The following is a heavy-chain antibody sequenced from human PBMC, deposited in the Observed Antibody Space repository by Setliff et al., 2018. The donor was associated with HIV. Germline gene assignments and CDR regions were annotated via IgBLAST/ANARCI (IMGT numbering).Heavy chain of an antibody. CDR3: ARVPAAIDY. V-gene: IGHV3-9*01. D-gene: IGHD2-15*01. J-gene: IGHJ4*02. Sequence: SLKISCVASGFSFDDYAMHWVRQAPGKGLEWVSGISWRSGNIGYADSVKGRFTISRDNAKNSLYLQMNSLRAEDTAVYYCARVPAAIDYWGQGTLVTVSS. CDR2: ISWRSGNI. CDR1: GFSFDDYA.